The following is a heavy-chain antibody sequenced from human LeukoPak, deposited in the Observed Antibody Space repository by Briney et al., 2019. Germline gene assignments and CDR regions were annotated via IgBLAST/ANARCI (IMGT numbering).Heavy chain of an antibody. CDR3: AEGRLGMDV. CDR2: VLYDGSKK. CDR1: GFTFSNYG. Sequence: PGGSLRLSCAASGFTFSNYGMHWVRQAPGKGLEWVVGVLYDGSKKYYADSVKGRFTISRDNSKNTLYLQMNSLGGEDTAVYYCAEGRLGMDVWGQGTTVIVSS. J-gene: IGHJ6*02. V-gene: IGHV3-30*18. D-gene: IGHD2-21*02.